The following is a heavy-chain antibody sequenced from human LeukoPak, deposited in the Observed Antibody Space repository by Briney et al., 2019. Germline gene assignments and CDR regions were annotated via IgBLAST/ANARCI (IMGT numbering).Heavy chain of an antibody. CDR3: ARGRGVFLYYFDY. CDR1: GGSFSGYY. J-gene: IGHJ4*02. V-gene: IGHV4-34*01. D-gene: IGHD3-3*01. CDR2: INHSGST. Sequence: LETLSLTCAVYGGSFSGYYWSWIRQPPGKGLEWIGEINHSGSTNYNPSLKSRVTISVDTSKNQFSLKLSSVTAADTAVYYCARGRGVFLYYFDYWGQGTLVTVSS.